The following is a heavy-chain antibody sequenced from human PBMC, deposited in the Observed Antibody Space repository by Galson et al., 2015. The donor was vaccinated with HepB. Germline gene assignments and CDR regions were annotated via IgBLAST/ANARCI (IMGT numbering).Heavy chain of an antibody. D-gene: IGHD3-10*01. CDR1: GFTFSSYA. Sequence: SLRLSCAASGFTFSSYAMSWVRQAPGKGLEWVSALSGSGGRTYYADSGKGRFTITRDNSKNTLYLQMNSLRAEDTAVYYCAKTQGWFDAFDIWGPGTMVTVSS. CDR3: AKTQGWFDAFDI. V-gene: IGHV3-23*01. J-gene: IGHJ3*02. CDR2: LSGSGGRT.